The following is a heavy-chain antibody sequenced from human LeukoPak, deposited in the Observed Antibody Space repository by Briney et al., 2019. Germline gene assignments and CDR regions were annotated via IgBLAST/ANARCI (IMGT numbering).Heavy chain of an antibody. J-gene: IGHJ4*02. CDR3: ARVSPSSWSEVDY. CDR2: IYHSGST. D-gene: IGHD6-13*01. Sequence: SGTLSLTCAVSGGSISSNNWWSWVRQSPGKGLEWIGEIYHSGSTNYNPSLKSRVTISVDKSKNQFSLKLTSVTAADTAVYYCARVSPSSWSEVDYWGQGTLVTVSS. CDR1: GGSISSNNW. V-gene: IGHV4-4*02.